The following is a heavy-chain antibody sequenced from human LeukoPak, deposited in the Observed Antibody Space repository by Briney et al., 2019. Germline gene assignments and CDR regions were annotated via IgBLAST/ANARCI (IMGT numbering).Heavy chain of an antibody. D-gene: IGHD3-22*01. J-gene: IGHJ6*02. V-gene: IGHV4-59*08. CDR2: IYNTGTT. CDR1: GDSISNYY. CDR3: ARGYYDSSGYYWDYYYYYGMDV. Sequence: PSETLSLTCTVSGDSISNYYWNWIRQPPGKGLEWIGYIYNTGTTNYNPSLKSRVTISIDMSKNQFSLKLSSVTAADTAVYYCARGYYDSSGYYWDYYYYYGMDVWGQGTTVTVSS.